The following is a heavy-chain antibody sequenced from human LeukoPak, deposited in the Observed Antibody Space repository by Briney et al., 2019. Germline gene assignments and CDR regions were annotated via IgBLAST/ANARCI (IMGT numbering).Heavy chain of an antibody. D-gene: IGHD4-11*01. CDR3: AKSTTVTTQQRGYFDY. Sequence: GGSLRLSCAASGFTLSSYGMHWVRQAPGKGLEWVAVISYDGSNKYFADSVKGRFTISRDNPKNTLYLQMNSLRAEDTAVYYCAKSTTVTTQQRGYFDYWGQGTLATVSS. CDR1: GFTLSSYG. V-gene: IGHV3-30*18. CDR2: ISYDGSNK. J-gene: IGHJ4*02.